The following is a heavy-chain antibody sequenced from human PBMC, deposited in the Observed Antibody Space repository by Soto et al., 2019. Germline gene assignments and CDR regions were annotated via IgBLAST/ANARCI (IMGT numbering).Heavy chain of an antibody. Sequence: PGGSLRLSCAASGFTFSSYAMHWVRQAPGKGLEWVAVISFDGSNKYYADSVKGRFTISRDNSKNTLYLQMNSLRAEDTTAYYCAKDAVYGDGFWLPESWGQGTLVTVSS. CDR3: AKDAVYGDGFWLPES. CDR2: ISFDGSNK. J-gene: IGHJ5*02. CDR1: GFTFSSYA. D-gene: IGHD4-17*01. V-gene: IGHV3-30-3*01.